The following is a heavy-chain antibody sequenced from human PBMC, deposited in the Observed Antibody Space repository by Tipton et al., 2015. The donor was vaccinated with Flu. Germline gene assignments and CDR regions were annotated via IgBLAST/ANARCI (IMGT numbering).Heavy chain of an antibody. CDR1: GGSISSGGYY. V-gene: IGHV4-31*03. J-gene: IGHJ6*02. CDR2: IYYSGST. D-gene: IGHD3-10*01. CDR3: ARAGVGAGAPPPPYGMDV. Sequence: TLSLTCTVSGGSISSGGYYWSWIRQHPGKGLEWIGYIYYSGSTYYNPSLKSRVTISVDTSKNQFSLKLSSVTAADTAVYYCARAGVGAGAPPPPYGMDVWGQGTTVTVSS.